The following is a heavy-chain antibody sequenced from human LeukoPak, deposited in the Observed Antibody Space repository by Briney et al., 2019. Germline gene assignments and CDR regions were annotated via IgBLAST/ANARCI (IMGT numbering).Heavy chain of an antibody. CDR2: ISSSGSTI. CDR1: GFTFSSYE. CDR3: ARVAHSYGYLLGFDY. J-gene: IGHJ4*02. D-gene: IGHD5-18*01. Sequence: GGSLRLSCAASGFTFSSYEMNWVRQAPGKGLEWVSYISSSGSTIYYADAVKGRFTISRDNAKNSLYLQMNSLRAEDTAVYYCARVAHSYGYLLGFDYWGQGTLVTVSS. V-gene: IGHV3-48*03.